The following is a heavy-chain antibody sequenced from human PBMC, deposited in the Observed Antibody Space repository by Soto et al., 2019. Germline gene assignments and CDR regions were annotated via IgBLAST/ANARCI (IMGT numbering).Heavy chain of an antibody. CDR2: IYDSGSS. V-gene: IGHV4-30-4*01. Sequence: LSLTCTVSGASISSGDYFWSWIRQSPGKGLQWIGYIYDSGSSYYNPSLKSRVTMSVDTSKNQFSLKLSSVTAADTAVYYCAREKGYISGPKNFDYWGQGTLVTVSS. D-gene: IGHD5-12*01. CDR3: AREKGYISGPKNFDY. J-gene: IGHJ4*02. CDR1: GASISSGDYF.